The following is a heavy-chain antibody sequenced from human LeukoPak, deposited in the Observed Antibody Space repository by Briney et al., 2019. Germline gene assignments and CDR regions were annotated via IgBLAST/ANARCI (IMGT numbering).Heavy chain of an antibody. CDR2: FYPGDSDN. CDR3: ARHSGDYVRHDAFDI. Sequence: GESLQISCKASGYRFGNYWIGWVRQLPGKGLEWMGIFYPGDSDNRYSPSFQGQVSISADRSITTAYLQWTSLKASDTAMYYCARHSGDYVRHDAFDIWGQGTMVTVSS. V-gene: IGHV5-51*01. CDR1: GYRFGNYW. D-gene: IGHD4-17*01. J-gene: IGHJ3*02.